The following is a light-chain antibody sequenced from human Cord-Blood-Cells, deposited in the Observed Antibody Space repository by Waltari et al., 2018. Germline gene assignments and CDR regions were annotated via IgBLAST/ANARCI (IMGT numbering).Light chain of an antibody. Sequence: SSELTQDPAVSVALGQTVRITCQGDSLRSYYASRYQQNPGQAPVLVIYGKNNRPSGIPDRFSCSSSGNTASLTITGAQAEDEAYYYCNSRDSSGNHLEFGGGTKLTVL. CDR3: NSRDSSGNHLE. V-gene: IGLV3-19*01. J-gene: IGLJ2*01. CDR2: GKN. CDR1: SLRSYY.